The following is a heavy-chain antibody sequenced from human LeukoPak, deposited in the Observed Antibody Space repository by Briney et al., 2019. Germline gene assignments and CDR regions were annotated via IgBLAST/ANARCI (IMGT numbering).Heavy chain of an antibody. CDR1: GFTFSSYC. D-gene: IGHD3-22*01. Sequence: GGSLRLSCAASGFTFSSYCMNWVRQAPGKGLGWVSSISTTSYIYCGDSLKGRFTISRDNAKNSLYLQVNGLRAEDTAVYYCSRGFYDDTSGHYLLPDYWGQGTLVTVSS. J-gene: IGHJ4*02. V-gene: IGHV3-21*01. CDR2: ISTTSYI. CDR3: SRGFYDDTSGHYLLPDY.